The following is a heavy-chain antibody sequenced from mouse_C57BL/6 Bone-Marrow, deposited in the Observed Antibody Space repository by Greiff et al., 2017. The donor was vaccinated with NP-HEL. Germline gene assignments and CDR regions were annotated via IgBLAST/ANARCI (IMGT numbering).Heavy chain of an antibody. V-gene: IGHV1-55*01. Sequence: VQLQQPGAELVKPGASVKMSCKASGYTFTSYWITWVKQRPGQGLEWIGDIYPGSGSTNYNEKFKSKATLTVDTSSSTAYMQLSSLTSEDSAVYYCARLDYGSSPDWYFDVWGTGTTVTVSS. J-gene: IGHJ1*03. CDR3: ARLDYGSSPDWYFDV. CDR2: IYPGSGST. CDR1: GYTFTSYW. D-gene: IGHD1-1*01.